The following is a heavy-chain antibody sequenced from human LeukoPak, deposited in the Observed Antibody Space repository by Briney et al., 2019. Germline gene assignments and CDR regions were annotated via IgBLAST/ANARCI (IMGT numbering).Heavy chain of an antibody. D-gene: IGHD6-19*01. V-gene: IGHV3-23*01. CDR2: ISGSGGST. Sequence: GGSLRLSCAASGFTVSSSYMSWVRQAPGKGLEWVSAISGSGGSTYYADSVKGRFTISRDNSKNTLYLQMNSLRAEDTAVYYCAKGTRTGQTERDGWSPHYYYYGMDVWGQGTTVTVSS. CDR1: GFTVSSSY. J-gene: IGHJ6*02. CDR3: AKGTRTGQTERDGWSPHYYYYGMDV.